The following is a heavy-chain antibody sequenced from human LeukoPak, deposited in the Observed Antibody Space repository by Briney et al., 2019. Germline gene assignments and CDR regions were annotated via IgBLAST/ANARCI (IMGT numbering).Heavy chain of an antibody. CDR1: GGSISSYY. D-gene: IGHD1-14*01. CDR2: IYYSGST. CDR3: ARGRLTTWWYFDL. V-gene: IGHV4-59*01. Sequence: SETLSLTCTVSGGSISSYYWSWIRQPPGKGLEWIGYIYYSGSTNYNPSLKSRVTISIDTSKNQFSLKLSSVTAADTAVYYCARGRLTTWWYFDLWGRGTLVTVSS. J-gene: IGHJ2*01.